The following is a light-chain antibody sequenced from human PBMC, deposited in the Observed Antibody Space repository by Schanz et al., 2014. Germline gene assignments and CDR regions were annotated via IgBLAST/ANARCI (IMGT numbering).Light chain of an antibody. V-gene: IGLV1-47*01. J-gene: IGLJ3*02. CDR2: RND. CDR1: SSNVGSNY. Sequence: QSVLTQPPSVSGTPGQRVTISCSGSSSNVGSNYVYWYQQVPGTAPKLLIYRNDERPSGVPDRFSGSKSGTSASLAITGLQAEDEADYYCQSYDSSLSGLWVFGGGTKLTVL. CDR3: QSYDSSLSGLWV.